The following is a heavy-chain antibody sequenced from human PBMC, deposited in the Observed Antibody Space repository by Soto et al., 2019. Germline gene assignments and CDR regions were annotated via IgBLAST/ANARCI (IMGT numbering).Heavy chain of an antibody. CDR2: LDQSGGT. V-gene: IGHV4-34*01. D-gene: IGHD6-19*01. J-gene: IGHJ6*04. CDR3: AREELYGWSGESLDV. CDR1: GDSLRGQS. Sequence: QVQLQQWGAGLLKASETLSLTCAVVGDSLRGQSWNWIRQSPAKGLEWIGELDQSGGTNYNPTLTSRSIISADTSKKQFSLTLTSATAADTAVYYCAREELYGWSGESLDVWGEGTTVTVAS.